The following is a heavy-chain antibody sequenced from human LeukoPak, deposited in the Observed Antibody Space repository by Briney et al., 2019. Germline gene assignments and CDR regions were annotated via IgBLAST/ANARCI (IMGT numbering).Heavy chain of an antibody. CDR3: ARYNSSSSFDY. Sequence: SETLSLTCTVSGGSISTYYWSWIRQPPGKGLEWIGDIYYTGSTNQNPSLKSRVTMSVDSSNNQFSLKLNSVTAADTAVYCCARYNSSSSFDYWGQGTLVTVSS. J-gene: IGHJ4*02. D-gene: IGHD6-6*01. CDR1: GGSISTYY. CDR2: IYYTGST. V-gene: IGHV4-59*01.